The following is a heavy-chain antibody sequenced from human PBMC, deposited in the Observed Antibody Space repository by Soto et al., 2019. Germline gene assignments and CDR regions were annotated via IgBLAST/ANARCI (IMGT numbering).Heavy chain of an antibody. CDR1: GFTFSSYE. V-gene: IGHV3-48*03. J-gene: IGHJ6*02. CDR2: ISSSGSTI. D-gene: IGHD4-17*01. Sequence: PGGSLRLSCAASGFTFSSYEMNWVRQAPGKGLEWVSYISSSGSTIYYADSVKGRFTISRDNAKNSLYLQMNSLRAEDTAVYYCARDDGVATYYYYGMDVWGQGTTVTVSS. CDR3: ARDDGVATYYYYGMDV.